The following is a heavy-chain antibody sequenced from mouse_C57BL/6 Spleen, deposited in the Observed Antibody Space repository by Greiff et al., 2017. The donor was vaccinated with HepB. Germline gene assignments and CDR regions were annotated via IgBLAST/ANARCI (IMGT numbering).Heavy chain of an antibody. J-gene: IGHJ2*01. Sequence: EVQLQQSGPVLVKPGASVKMSCKASGYTFTDYYMNWVKQSHGKSLEWIGVINPYNGGTSYNQKFKGKATLTVDKSSSTAYMELNSLTSEDSAVYYCAIITTVVEVDYWGQGTTLTVSS. CDR3: AIITTVVEVDY. V-gene: IGHV1-19*01. D-gene: IGHD1-1*01. CDR2: INPYNGGT. CDR1: GYTFTDYY.